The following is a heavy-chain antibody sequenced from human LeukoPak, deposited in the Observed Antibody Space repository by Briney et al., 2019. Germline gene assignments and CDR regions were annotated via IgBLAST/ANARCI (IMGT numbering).Heavy chain of an antibody. V-gene: IGHV3-21*01. D-gene: IGHD5-12*01. J-gene: IGHJ5*02. CDR3: ARDRGRGYSGYDDSFDP. CDR2: ISSSSGYI. CDR1: GFTFSSYS. Sequence: GGSLRLSCAASGFTFSSYSMNWVRQAPGKGLDWVSSISSSSGYIYYADSVKGRFTISRDNAKNSLYLQMNSLRAEDTAVYYCARDRGRGYSGYDDSFDPWGQGTLVTVPS.